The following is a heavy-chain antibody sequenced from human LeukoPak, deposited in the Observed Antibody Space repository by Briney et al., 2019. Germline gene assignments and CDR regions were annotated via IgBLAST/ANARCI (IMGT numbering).Heavy chain of an antibody. J-gene: IGHJ4*02. Sequence: PGGSLRLSCAASGFMFSSNAMSWVRQAPGKGLEWVSSISGSSDNTYYADSVKGRLTISRHNSKNTLYLQTNSLGDEDTAVYYCAKHADAAYCGGDSCSSVFDYWGQGTLVSVSS. D-gene: IGHD2-15*01. CDR2: ISGSSDNT. CDR3: AKHADAAYCGGDSCSSVFDY. CDR1: GFMFSSNA. V-gene: IGHV3-23*01.